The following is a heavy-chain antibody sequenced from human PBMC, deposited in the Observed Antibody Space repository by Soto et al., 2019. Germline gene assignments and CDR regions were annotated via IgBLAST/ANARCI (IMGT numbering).Heavy chain of an antibody. CDR3: ARDVGLDSDDFFVY. V-gene: IGHV3-23*01. J-gene: IGHJ4*02. CDR2: IRGDGGQT. Sequence: PGGSLRLSCTASGFTFSSYGMGWVRQAPEKGLQWVSTIRGDGGQTHYTDSVKGRFSISRDNSKNTVYLQMDSLRAEDTAMYFCARDVGLDSDDFFVYWGQGTQVTVSS. D-gene: IGHD3-9*01. CDR1: GFTFSSYG.